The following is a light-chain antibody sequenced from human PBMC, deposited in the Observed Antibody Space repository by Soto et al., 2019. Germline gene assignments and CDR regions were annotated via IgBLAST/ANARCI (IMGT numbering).Light chain of an antibody. V-gene: IGKV3-15*01. CDR1: QSVSSN. CDR2: GAS. Sequence: EIVLTQSPATLSVSPGERATLSCGASQSVSSNLAWYQQKPGQAPRLLIYGASTRATGIPARFSGSGSGTDFTLTISRLEPEDFAVYYCQQYSNSPLTFGGGTKV. J-gene: IGKJ4*01. CDR3: QQYSNSPLT.